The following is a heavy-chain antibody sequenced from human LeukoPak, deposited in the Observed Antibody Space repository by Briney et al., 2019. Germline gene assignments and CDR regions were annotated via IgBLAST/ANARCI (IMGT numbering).Heavy chain of an antibody. CDR3: ARGLVHDTSGYYSDY. J-gene: IGHJ4*02. Sequence: PGGSLRLSCAASGFTFSAFWMHWVRQAPGKGLVWVSRINSDGSRTTYADSVKGRFTVSRDNAKNTLYLQMDSLRAEDSAVYYCARGLVHDTSGYYSDYWGQGILVTVSS. CDR1: GFTFSAFW. D-gene: IGHD3-22*01. V-gene: IGHV3-74*01. CDR2: INSDGSRT.